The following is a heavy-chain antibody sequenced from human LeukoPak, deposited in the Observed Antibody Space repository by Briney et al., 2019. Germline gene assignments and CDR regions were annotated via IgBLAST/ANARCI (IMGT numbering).Heavy chain of an antibody. CDR2: ISYDGSNK. V-gene: IGHV3-30*18. CDR1: GLTFTNAW. J-gene: IGHJ4*02. D-gene: IGHD3-22*01. CDR3: AKDWDDSSAPMY. Sequence: GGSLRLSCAASGLTFTNAWMSWVRQAPGKGLEWVAVISYDGSNKYYADSVKGRFTISRDNSKNTLYLQMNSLRAEDTAVYYCAKDWDDSSAPMYWGQGTLVTVSS.